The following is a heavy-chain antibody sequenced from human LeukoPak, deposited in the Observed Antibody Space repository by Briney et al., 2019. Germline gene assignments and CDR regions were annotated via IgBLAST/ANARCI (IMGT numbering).Heavy chain of an antibody. V-gene: IGHV4-34*01. CDR2: INHSGST. D-gene: IGHD5-12*01. J-gene: IGHJ4*02. CDR3: ARGGGYSGYMDY. CDR1: GGSFSGYY. Sequence: SETLSPTCAVYGGSFSGYYWSWIRQPPGKGLEWIGEINHSGSTNYNPSLKSRVTISVDTSKNQFSLKLSSVTAADTAVYYCARGGGYSGYMDYWGQGTLVTVSS.